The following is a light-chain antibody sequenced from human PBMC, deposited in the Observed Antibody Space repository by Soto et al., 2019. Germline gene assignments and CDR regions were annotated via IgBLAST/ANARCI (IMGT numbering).Light chain of an antibody. Sequence: DIVMTQSPDSLAVSLGESASINCKSSQSVLHTSYIKNYLAWYQQKPGHPPKVLIYWASTRESGVPDRFSGSGSGTDFTLTISDLQAEDVAVYYCQQSYSSPLTFGGGTKVEIK. V-gene: IGKV4-1*01. CDR2: WAS. J-gene: IGKJ4*01. CDR1: QSVLHTSYIKNY. CDR3: QQSYSSPLT.